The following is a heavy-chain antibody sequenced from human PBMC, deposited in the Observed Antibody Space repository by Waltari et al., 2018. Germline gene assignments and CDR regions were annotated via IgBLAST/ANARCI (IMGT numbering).Heavy chain of an antibody. D-gene: IGHD4-17*01. V-gene: IGHV1-69*08. CDR1: GGTFSSSA. CDR2: IIHIFGTA. Sequence: QVQLVQSGAEVKKPGSSVKVSCKASGGTFSSSAISWLRQAPGQGLEWMGRIIHIFGTAKDDHKIQGRVTITADKSTSTAYMELSSLRSEDTAVYYGARESEHGDYGGLWGQGTLVTVSS. J-gene: IGHJ4*02. CDR3: ARESEHGDYGGL.